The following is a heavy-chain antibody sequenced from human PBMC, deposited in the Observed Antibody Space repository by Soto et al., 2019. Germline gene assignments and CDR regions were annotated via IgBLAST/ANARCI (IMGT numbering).Heavy chain of an antibody. CDR2: IYYGGST. CDR3: ARDPGVEGPYRNDKYYYYYGMDV. J-gene: IGHJ6*02. CDR1: GGSISSYY. V-gene: IGHV4-59*01. Sequence: PSETLSLTCTVSGGSISSYYWSWIRQPPGKGLEWIGYIYYGGSTNYNPSLKSRVTISVDTSKNQFSLKLSSVTAADTAVYYCARDPGVEGPYRNDKYYYYYGMDVWGQGTTVTVSS. D-gene: IGHD1-1*01.